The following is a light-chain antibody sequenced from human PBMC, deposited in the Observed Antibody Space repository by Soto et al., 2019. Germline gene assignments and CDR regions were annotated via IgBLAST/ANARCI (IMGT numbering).Light chain of an antibody. V-gene: IGKV3D-15*01. J-gene: IGKJ1*01. CDR1: QSVDID. CDR3: QQYRGWPRT. Sequence: EIVLTQSPGTLSVSPGERVTLSCTASQSVDIDLAWYQQKPGQAPRLLIYGASTRATDMPGRFRGSGAGAEFTLTISSLQSEDSAVYYCQQYRGWPRTFGQGTKVEIK. CDR2: GAS.